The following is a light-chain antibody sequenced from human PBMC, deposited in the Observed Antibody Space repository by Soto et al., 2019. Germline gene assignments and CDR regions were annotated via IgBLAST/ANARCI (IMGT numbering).Light chain of an antibody. J-gene: IGKJ1*01. CDR1: QSVGKY. V-gene: IGKV3-20*01. Sequence: EIVMTQSPATLSLSPGERATLSCRASQSVGKYLVWYQQKPGQAPRLLIYGASNRATGIPARFSGSGSGTDFTLTISRLEPEDFAVYFCHQYGSSPWTFGQGTKVDIK. CDR2: GAS. CDR3: HQYGSSPWT.